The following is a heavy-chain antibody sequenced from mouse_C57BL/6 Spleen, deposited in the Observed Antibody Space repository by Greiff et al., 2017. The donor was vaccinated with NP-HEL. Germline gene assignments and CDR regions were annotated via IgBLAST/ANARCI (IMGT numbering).Heavy chain of an antibody. J-gene: IGHJ2*01. D-gene: IGHD1-1*01. CDR3: VYYYGSSSYYFDY. Sequence: VQLQQSGAELVKPGASVKISCKASGYAFSSYWMNWVKQRPGKGLEWIGQIYPGDGDTNYNGKFKGKATLTADKSSSTAYMQLSSLTSEDSAVYFCVYYYGSSSYYFDYWGQGTTLTVSS. CDR2: IYPGDGDT. CDR1: GYAFSSYW. V-gene: IGHV1-80*01.